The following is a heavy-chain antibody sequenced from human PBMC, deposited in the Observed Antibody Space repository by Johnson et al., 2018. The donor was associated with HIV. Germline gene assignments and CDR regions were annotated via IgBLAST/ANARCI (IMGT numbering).Heavy chain of an antibody. CDR2: ISYEGSNK. D-gene: IGHD7-27*01. J-gene: IGHJ3*02. CDR1: GFTFSIYA. V-gene: IGHV3-30*04. Sequence: QVQLVESGGGVVQPGRSLRLSCAASGFTFSIYAMHWVRQAPGKGLEWVAVISYEGSNKYYADSVKGRFTISRDNSKNTLYLQVNSLRAADTAVYYCARLGAITATGVGALDIWGRGTMVTVSS. CDR3: ARLGAITATGVGALDI.